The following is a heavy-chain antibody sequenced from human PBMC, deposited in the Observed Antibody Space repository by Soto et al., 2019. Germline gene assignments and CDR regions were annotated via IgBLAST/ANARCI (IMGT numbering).Heavy chain of an antibody. Sequence: PGGSLRLSCAASGFTFSSYAMSWVRQAPGKGLEWVSAISGSGGSTYYADSVKGRFTISRDNSKNTLYLQMNSLRAEDTAVYYCAKDRDAYGSGSSNWFDPWGQGTLVTVSS. V-gene: IGHV3-23*01. CDR1: GFTFSSYA. J-gene: IGHJ5*02. CDR3: AKDRDAYGSGSSNWFDP. CDR2: ISGSGGST. D-gene: IGHD3-10*01.